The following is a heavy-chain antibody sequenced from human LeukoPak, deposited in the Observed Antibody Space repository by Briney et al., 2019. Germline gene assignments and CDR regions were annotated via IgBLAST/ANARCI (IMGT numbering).Heavy chain of an antibody. D-gene: IGHD5-18*01. CDR1: GGTFSSYA. CDR2: IIPIFGTA. V-gene: IGHV1-69*13. J-gene: IGHJ4*02. Sequence: SVKVSCKASGGTFSSYAISWVRQAPGQGLERMGGIIPIFGTANYAQKFQGRVTITADESTSTAYMELSSLRSEDTAVYYCARAGTAMSTLDYWGQGTLVTVSS. CDR3: ARAGTAMSTLDY.